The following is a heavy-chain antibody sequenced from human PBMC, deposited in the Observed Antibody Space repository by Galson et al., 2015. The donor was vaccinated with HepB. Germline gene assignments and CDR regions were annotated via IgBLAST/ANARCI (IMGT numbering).Heavy chain of an antibody. J-gene: IGHJ5*02. CDR2: IYYSGST. CDR3: ARVISYDFWSGYLGWFDP. Sequence: ETLSLTCTVSGGSISSSSYYWGWIRQPPGKGLEWIGSIYYSGSTYYNPSLKSRVTISVDTSKNQFSLKLSSVTAADTAVYYCARVISYDFWSGYLGWFDPWGQGTLATVSS. D-gene: IGHD3-3*01. CDR1: GGSISSSSYY. V-gene: IGHV4-39*07.